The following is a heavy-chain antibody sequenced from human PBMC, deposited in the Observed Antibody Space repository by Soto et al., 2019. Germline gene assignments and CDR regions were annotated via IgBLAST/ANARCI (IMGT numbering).Heavy chain of an antibody. D-gene: IGHD6-19*01. CDR3: ERMAGEVEPVPPIGMDV. Sequence: SVKVSCRASGGTFSSYAISWVRQAPGQGLEWMGGIIPIFGTANYAQKFQGRVTITADESTSTDYMEVSSLRSEHTAGYYCERMAGEVEPVPPIGMDVGVQETKV. CDR2: IIPIFGTA. CDR1: GGTFSSYA. J-gene: IGHJ6*02. V-gene: IGHV1-69*13.